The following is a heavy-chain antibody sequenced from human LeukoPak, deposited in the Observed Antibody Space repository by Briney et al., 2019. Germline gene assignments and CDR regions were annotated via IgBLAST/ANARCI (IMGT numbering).Heavy chain of an antibody. D-gene: IGHD3-10*01. CDR1: GYTFTSYG. V-gene: IGHV1-18*01. J-gene: IGHJ4*02. CDR2: ISAYNGNT. CDR3: ARSSHRDGDTFDY. Sequence: AASVKVSCKASGYTFTSYGISWVRQAPGQGLEWMGWISAYNGNTNYAQKLQGRVTMTTDPSTTTAYMELRSLRSDDTAVYYCARSSHRDGDTFDYWGQGTLVTVSS.